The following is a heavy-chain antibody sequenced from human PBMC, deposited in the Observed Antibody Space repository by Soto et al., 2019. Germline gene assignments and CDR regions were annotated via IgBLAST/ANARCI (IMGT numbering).Heavy chain of an antibody. Sequence: QVHLVQSGGGVVQPGRSLRLSCAASGFRFGSNGMHWVRQAPGKGLEWVAVISYDGSNAYYADSVTGRFTISRDNSNNKLYLHMESLRPEDTAVYYCAKKGGWSGSYLGGYFDDWGQGALVTVSS. V-gene: IGHV3-30*18. CDR2: ISYDGSNA. CDR3: AKKGGWSGSYLGGYFDD. CDR1: GFRFGSNG. J-gene: IGHJ4*02. D-gene: IGHD1-26*01.